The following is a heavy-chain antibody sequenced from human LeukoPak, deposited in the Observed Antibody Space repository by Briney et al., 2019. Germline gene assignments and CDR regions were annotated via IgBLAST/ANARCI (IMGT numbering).Heavy chain of an antibody. CDR1: GFTFDDYG. V-gene: IGHV3-20*04. CDR2: INWSGGST. J-gene: IGHJ5*02. Sequence: GGSLRLSCAASGFTFDDYGMSWVRQAPGKGLEWVSGINWSGGSTNYADSVKGRFTISRDNAKNSLYLQMNSLSAEDTAFYYCARANDSSGSYNWFDPWGQGTLVTVSS. CDR3: ARANDSSGSYNWFDP. D-gene: IGHD3-22*01.